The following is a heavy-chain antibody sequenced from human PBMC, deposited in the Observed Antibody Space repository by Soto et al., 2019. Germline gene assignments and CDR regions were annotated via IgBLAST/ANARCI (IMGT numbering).Heavy chain of an antibody. Sequence: EVQLVESGGGLVKPGGSLRLSCAASGFTFSSYSMNWVRQAPGKGLEWVSSISSSSTYIYYADSVKGRFTISRDNAKNSLYLQMNSLRAEDTAVYYCASGSSWYPFDYWGQGTLVTVSS. CDR2: ISSSSTYI. V-gene: IGHV3-21*01. D-gene: IGHD6-13*01. CDR1: GFTFSSYS. J-gene: IGHJ4*02. CDR3: ASGSSWYPFDY.